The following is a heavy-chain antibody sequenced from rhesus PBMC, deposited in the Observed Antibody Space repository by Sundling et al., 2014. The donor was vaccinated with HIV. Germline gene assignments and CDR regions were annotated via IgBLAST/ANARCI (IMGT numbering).Heavy chain of an antibody. CDR1: GFTFSDYY. CDR3: AKDEIRWVQLDS. J-gene: IGHJ4*01. CDR2: INNGGGGT. V-gene: IGHV3-178*02. D-gene: IGHD5-24*01. Sequence: EVHLVESGGGLAKPGGSLRLSCAASGFTFSDYYMDWVRQAPGKGLEWVSRINNGGGGTWYADSVKGRFTISRDNSKNTLYLHMNSLRPEDTAVYYCAKDEIRWVQLDSWGQGVLVTVSS.